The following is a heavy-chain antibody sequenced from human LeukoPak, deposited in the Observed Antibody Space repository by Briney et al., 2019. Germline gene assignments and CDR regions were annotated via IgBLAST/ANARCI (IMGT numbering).Heavy chain of an antibody. CDR3: AKDARFLEWLPHYYYMDV. D-gene: IGHD3-3*01. CDR1: GFTFSSYA. V-gene: IGHV3-23*01. J-gene: IGHJ6*03. CDR2: ISGSGGST. Sequence: PGGSLRLSCAASGFTFSSYAMSWVRQAPGKGLEWVSAISGSGGSTYYADSVKGRFTISRDNSKNTLYLQMNSLRAEDTAVYYCAKDARFLEWLPHYYYMDVWGKGTTVTVSS.